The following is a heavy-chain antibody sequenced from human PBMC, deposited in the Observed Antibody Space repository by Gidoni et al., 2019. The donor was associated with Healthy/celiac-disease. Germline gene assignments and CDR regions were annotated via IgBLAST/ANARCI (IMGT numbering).Heavy chain of an antibody. CDR2: IWYDGSNK. D-gene: IGHD1-26*01. Sequence: QVQLVESGGGVVQPGRSLRPSCAASGFTFRSYGMHWVRQAPGKGLEWVAVIWYDGSNKYYADSVKGRFTISRDNSKNTLYLQMNSLRAEDTAVYYCARGVPTIVGATTVFVWGQGTLVTVSS. J-gene: IGHJ4*02. CDR3: ARGVPTIVGATTVFV. CDR1: GFTFRSYG. V-gene: IGHV3-33*01.